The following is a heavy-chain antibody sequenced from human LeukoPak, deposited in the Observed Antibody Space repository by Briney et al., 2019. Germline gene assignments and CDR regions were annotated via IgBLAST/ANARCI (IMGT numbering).Heavy chain of an antibody. CDR1: GYTFTGYY. D-gene: IGHD2-15*01. CDR3: ARVGYCSGGSCFCWFDP. V-gene: IGHV1-2*02. J-gene: IGHJ5*02. Sequence: ASVKVSCKASGYTFTGYYMHWVRQAPGQGLEWMGWINPNSGGTNYAQKFQGRVTMTRDTSISTAYMELSRLRSDDTAVYYYARVGYCSGGSCFCWFDPWGQGTLVTVSS. CDR2: INPNSGGT.